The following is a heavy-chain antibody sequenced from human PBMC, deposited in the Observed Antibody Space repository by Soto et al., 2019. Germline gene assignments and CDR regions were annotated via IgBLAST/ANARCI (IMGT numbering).Heavy chain of an antibody. Sequence: SVKVSCKASGYTFTKFHIHWVRQAPGQGLEWMGMIDPIGGITNYAQKFQGRVTITADKSTSTAYMELRSLRSEDTAVYYCARGRPGGSTDSDYYYMDVWGKGTTVTVSS. CDR3: ARGRPGGSTDSDYYYMDV. V-gene: IGHV1-69*02. D-gene: IGHD2-2*01. CDR1: GYTFTKFH. CDR2: IDPIGGIT. J-gene: IGHJ6*03.